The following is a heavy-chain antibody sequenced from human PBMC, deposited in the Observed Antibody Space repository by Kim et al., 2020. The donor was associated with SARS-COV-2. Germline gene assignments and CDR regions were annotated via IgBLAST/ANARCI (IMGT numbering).Heavy chain of an antibody. CDR3: AKARSGSSEYYYYYYGMQI. CDR1: GFAFSTYT. CDR2: IGGGCSCT. V-gene: IGHV3-23*01. Sequence: GGSLRLSCAASGFAFSTYTMSWVRQAPGKGLEWVSAIGGGCSCTYYADSVKGRFTISRDNAKNTLYLQMNSLRAEDTAVYYCAKARSGSSEYYYYYYGMQIWGQGATGTASS. J-gene: IGHJ6*02. D-gene: IGHD2-15*01.